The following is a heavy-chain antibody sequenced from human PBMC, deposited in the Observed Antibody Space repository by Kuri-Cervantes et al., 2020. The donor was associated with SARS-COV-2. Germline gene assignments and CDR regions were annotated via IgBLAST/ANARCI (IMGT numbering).Heavy chain of an antibody. CDR1: GFTFSSYE. CDR2: ISSSRSYI. J-gene: IGHJ4*02. CDR3: ASGELLPYYFDY. Sequence: GGSLRLSCAASGFTFSSYEMNWVRQAPGKGLEWVSSISSSRSYIYYADSVRGRFTISRDNAKISLYLQMNSLRAEDTAVYYCASGELLPYYFDYWGQGTLVTVSS. V-gene: IGHV3-21*01. D-gene: IGHD1-26*01.